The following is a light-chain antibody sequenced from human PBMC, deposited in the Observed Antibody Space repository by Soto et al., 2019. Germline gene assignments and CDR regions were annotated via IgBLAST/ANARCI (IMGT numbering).Light chain of an antibody. CDR3: CSYAGSYTYV. CDR2: DVS. Sequence: QSVLTQPRSVSGSPGQSVTISCTGTSSDVGGYNYVSWYQQHPGRAPKVMIYDVSKRPSGVPDRFSGSKSGNTASLTISGLQAEDEADYYCCSYAGSYTYVFGAGTK. CDR1: SSDVGGYNY. V-gene: IGLV2-11*01. J-gene: IGLJ1*01.